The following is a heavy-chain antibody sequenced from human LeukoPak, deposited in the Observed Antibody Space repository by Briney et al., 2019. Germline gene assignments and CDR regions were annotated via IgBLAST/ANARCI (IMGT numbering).Heavy chain of an antibody. Sequence: ASVKVSCKASGGTFSSYAISWVRQAPGQGLEWMGGIIPIFGTANYAQKFQGRVTITADESTSTAYMELSSLRSEDTAVYYCARDRGRKQADWGSCFDLWGRGTLVTVSS. CDR3: ARDRGRKQADWGSCFDL. V-gene: IGHV1-69*13. D-gene: IGHD7-27*01. CDR1: GGTFSSYA. CDR2: IIPIFGTA. J-gene: IGHJ2*01.